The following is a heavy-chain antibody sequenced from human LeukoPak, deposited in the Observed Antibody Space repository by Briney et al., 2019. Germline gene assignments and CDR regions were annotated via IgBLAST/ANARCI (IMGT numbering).Heavy chain of an antibody. CDR2: TWYDGSNK. V-gene: IGHV3-33*01. CDR3: ARDPATVTSYFDY. Sequence: GGSLRLSCAASGFTFSTYGMHWVRQAPGKGLEWVAVTWYDGSNKHYADSVKGRFTISRDNSKSTLYLQMNSLRAEDTAVYYCARDPATVTSYFDYWGQGTLVTVSS. D-gene: IGHD4-17*01. CDR1: GFTFSTYG. J-gene: IGHJ4*02.